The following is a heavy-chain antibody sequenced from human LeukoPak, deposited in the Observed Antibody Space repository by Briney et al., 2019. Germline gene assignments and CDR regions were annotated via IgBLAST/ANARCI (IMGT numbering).Heavy chain of an antibody. CDR1: GGSFSGYY. D-gene: IGHD3-10*01. J-gene: IGHJ5*02. CDR2: INHSGST. Sequence: SETLSLTCAVYGGSFSGYYWSWIRQPPGKGLEWIGEINHSGSTNYNPSLKSRVTISVDTSKNQFSLKLSSVTAADTAVYYCASHPPSGSGSYWFDPWGQGTLVTVSS. CDR3: ASHPPSGSGSYWFDP. V-gene: IGHV4-34*01.